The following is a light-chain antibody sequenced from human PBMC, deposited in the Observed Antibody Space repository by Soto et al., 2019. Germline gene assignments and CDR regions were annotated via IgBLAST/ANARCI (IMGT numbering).Light chain of an antibody. CDR1: ESVSSSF. J-gene: IGKJ1*01. CDR2: GAS. V-gene: IGKV3-20*01. CDR3: HQYGSSPST. Sequence: ENVLTQSPGTLSLSPGERATLSCRARESVSSSFLAWYQQRLGQAPRLLIYGASSRATGIPDRFSGSGSGTDFTLTISRLEPEDFAVYYCHQYGSSPSTFGQGTKVDI.